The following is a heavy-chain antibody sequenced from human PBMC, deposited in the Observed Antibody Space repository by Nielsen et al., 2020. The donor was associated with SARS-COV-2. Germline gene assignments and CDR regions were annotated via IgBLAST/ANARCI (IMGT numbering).Heavy chain of an antibody. CDR2: IPSSSTYT. V-gene: IGHV3-11*05. CDR3: AREGRKLPLDY. J-gene: IGHJ4*02. CDR1: GFTFSDYY. D-gene: IGHD5-24*01. Sequence: GESLKISCVGSGFTFSDYYMSWVRQAPGKGLEWVSYIPSSSTYTNYADSVKGRFPISRDNAKNSLSLQMHSLRAEDTDVYYCAREGRKLPLDYWGQGTLVTVSS.